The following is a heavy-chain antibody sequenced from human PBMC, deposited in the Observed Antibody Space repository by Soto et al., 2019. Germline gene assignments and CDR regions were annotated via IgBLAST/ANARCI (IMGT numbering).Heavy chain of an antibody. CDR3: ARRHSSSWYGFDY. J-gene: IGHJ4*02. D-gene: IGHD6-13*01. Sequence: PSETLSLTCAVSGYSISSGYYWGWIRQPPGKGLEWIGSIYHSGSTYYNPSLKSRVSISVDTSKNQFSLRLSSVTAADTAMYYCARRHSSSWYGFDYWGQGTLVTVSS. V-gene: IGHV4-38-2*01. CDR2: IYHSGST. CDR1: GYSISSGYY.